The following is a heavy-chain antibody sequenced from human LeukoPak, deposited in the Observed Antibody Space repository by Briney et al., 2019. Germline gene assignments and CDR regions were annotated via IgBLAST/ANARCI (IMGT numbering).Heavy chain of an antibody. J-gene: IGHJ4*02. V-gene: IGHV4-30-4*01. CDR1: GGSISSGDYY. Sequence: SETLSLTCTVSGGSISSGDYYWSWIRQPPGKGLEWIGYIYYSGSTYYNPSLKSRVTISVDTSKNQFSLKLSSVTAADTAVYYCARDLTAAAGVFDYWGQGTLVTVSS. D-gene: IGHD6-13*01. CDR2: IYYSGST. CDR3: ARDLTAAAGVFDY.